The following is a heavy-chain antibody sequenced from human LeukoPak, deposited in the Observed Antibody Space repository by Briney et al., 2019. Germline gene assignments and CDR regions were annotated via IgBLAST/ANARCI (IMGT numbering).Heavy chain of an antibody. J-gene: IGHJ4*02. V-gene: IGHV4-38-2*02. CDR1: GYSISSGYY. D-gene: IGHD4-23*01. CDR2: IYHSGST. CDR3: ASSNYGGNSGGFDY. Sequence: PSETLSLTCTVSGYSISSGYYWGWIRQPPGKRLEWIGSIYHSGSTYYNPSLKSRVTISVDTSKNQFSLKLSSVTAADTAVYYCASSNYGGNSGGFDYWGQGTLVTVSS.